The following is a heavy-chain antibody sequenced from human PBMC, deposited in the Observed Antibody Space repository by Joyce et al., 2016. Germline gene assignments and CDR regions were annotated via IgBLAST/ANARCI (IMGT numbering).Heavy chain of an antibody. D-gene: IGHD1-26*01. CDR2: IYSSGTA. J-gene: IGHJ3*02. CDR1: GGSIRSSSYY. CDR3: ARTRGGRDGFDI. V-gene: IGHV4-39*02. Sequence: QLHLQESGPGLVKPSETLSLNCVVSGGSIRSSSYYWGWIRQPPGKGLEWIGSIYSSGTAYYNPSLKSRITMSVDTSKNHFSLKFNSVTAADTALYYCARTRGGRDGFDIWGRGTMVTASS.